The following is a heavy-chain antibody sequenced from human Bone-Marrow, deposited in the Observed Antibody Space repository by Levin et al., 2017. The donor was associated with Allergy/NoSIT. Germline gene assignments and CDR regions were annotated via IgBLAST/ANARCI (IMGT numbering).Heavy chain of an antibody. CDR3: TTEGFCDGGSCAQFDY. V-gene: IGHV3-15*01. CDR1: GFSFSNAW. D-gene: IGHD2-15*01. J-gene: IGHJ4*02. CDR2: VKTKHNGGTT. Sequence: GGSLRLSCVVSGFSFSNAWMSWVRQAPGKGLEWVGLVKTKHNGGTTDYAAPVKGRFTISRDDSKNTVYLQMNSLKTDDTAVYYCTTEGFCDGGSCAQFDYWGQGTLVTVSS.